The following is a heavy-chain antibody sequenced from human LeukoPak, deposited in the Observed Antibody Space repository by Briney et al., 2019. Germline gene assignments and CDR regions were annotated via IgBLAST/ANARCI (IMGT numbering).Heavy chain of an antibody. CDR2: INQDGSEK. CDR1: GFTFSSYW. D-gene: IGHD2/OR15-2a*01. V-gene: IGHV3-7*01. J-gene: IGHJ3*02. Sequence: PGGSLRLSCAASGFTFSSYWMTWVRQAPGKGLEWVANINQDGSEKYYVDSVKGRFTISRDNAKNSLYLQMNSLRAEDTAVYYCARDSSPYDSTTYWDAFDIWGQGIMVTVSS. CDR3: ARDSSPYDSTTYWDAFDI.